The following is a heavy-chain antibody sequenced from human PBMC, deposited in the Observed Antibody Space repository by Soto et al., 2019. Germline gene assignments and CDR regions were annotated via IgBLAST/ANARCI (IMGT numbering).Heavy chain of an antibody. CDR1: GFTFSSYA. Sequence: EVQLLESGGGLVQPGGSLRLSCAASGFTFSSYAMSWVRQAPGKGLEWVSAISGSGGSTYYADSVKGRFTISRDNSKNPLYLQMNSLRAEDTAVYYCAKARHMVRGVIRPYPPYTLDYWGQGTLVTVSS. J-gene: IGHJ4*02. D-gene: IGHD3-10*01. V-gene: IGHV3-23*01. CDR3: AKARHMVRGVIRPYPPYTLDY. CDR2: ISGSGGST.